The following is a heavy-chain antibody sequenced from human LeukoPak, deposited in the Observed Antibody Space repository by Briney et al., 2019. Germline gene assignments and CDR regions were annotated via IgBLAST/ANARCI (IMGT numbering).Heavy chain of an antibody. CDR1: GGTFSSYA. CDR3: ARSKTRSYWYFDL. Sequence: SVKVSGKASGGTFSSYAISWVRQAPGQGLEWMGGIIPICGTANYAQKFQGRVTITADKSTSTAYMELSSLRSEDTAVYYCARSKTRSYWYFDLWGRGTLVTVSS. CDR2: IIPICGTA. D-gene: IGHD1-14*01. V-gene: IGHV1-69*06. J-gene: IGHJ2*01.